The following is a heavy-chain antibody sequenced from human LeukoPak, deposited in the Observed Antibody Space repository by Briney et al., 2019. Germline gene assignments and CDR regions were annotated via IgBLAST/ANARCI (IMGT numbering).Heavy chain of an antibody. CDR2: IIPIFGTA. J-gene: IGHJ4*02. CDR3: ATDLFQYYDSSGYYSDY. Sequence: SVKVSCKASGGTFSSYAISWVRQGPGQGLEWMGGIIPIFGTANYAQKFQGRVTITADKSTSTAYMELSSLRSEDTAVYYCATDLFQYYDSSGYYSDYWGLGTLVTVSS. D-gene: IGHD3-22*01. V-gene: IGHV1-69*06. CDR1: GGTFSSYA.